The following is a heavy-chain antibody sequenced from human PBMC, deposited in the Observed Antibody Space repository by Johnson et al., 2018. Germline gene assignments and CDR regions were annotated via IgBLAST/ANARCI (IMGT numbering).Heavy chain of an antibody. Sequence: QVQLVESGGGVVQPGRSLRLSCAASGFTFSSYGMHWVRQAPGKGLAWVAVISYDGSTKYYADSVKGRFTISRDNSKNTLYLQMNSLRAEDTAVYYCANLDRWELLHALDIWGQGTMVTVSS. J-gene: IGHJ3*02. CDR2: ISYDGSTK. V-gene: IGHV3-30*18. CDR1: GFTFSSYG. D-gene: IGHD1-26*01. CDR3: ANLDRWELLHALDI.